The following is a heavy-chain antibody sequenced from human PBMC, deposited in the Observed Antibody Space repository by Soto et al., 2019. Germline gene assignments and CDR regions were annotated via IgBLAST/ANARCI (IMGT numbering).Heavy chain of an antibody. J-gene: IGHJ3*02. CDR3: AHKPYQLLYRNAFDI. V-gene: IGHV2-5*02. D-gene: IGHD2-2*02. CDR2: IYWDDDK. CDR1: GFSLSTSGVG. Sequence: QITLKESGPTLVKPTQTLTLTCTFSGFSLSTSGVGVGWIRQPPGKALEWLALIYWDDDKRYSPSLKSRLTSTKDTSKSHVVLTMTSKDPVDTATYYCAHKPYQLLYRNAFDIWGQGTMVTVSS.